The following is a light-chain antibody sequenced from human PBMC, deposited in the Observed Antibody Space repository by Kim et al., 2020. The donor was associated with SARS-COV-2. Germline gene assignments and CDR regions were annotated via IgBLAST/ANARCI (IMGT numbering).Light chain of an antibody. J-gene: IGKJ1*01. V-gene: IGKV3-20*01. CDR3: QHYGTALWT. CDR2: GAS. Sequence: PGERATLSCRASQSVSVTYLAWYQQKLGQAPRLLIYGASNRATGIPDRFSGGGSGTDFTLTINGLEPEDFAVYYCQHYGTALWTFGQGTKVDIK. CDR1: QSVSVTY.